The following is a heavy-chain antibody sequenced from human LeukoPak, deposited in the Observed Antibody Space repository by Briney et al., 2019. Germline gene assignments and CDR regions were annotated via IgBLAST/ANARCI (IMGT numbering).Heavy chain of an antibody. Sequence: ASVKVSCKASGYTLSAYCMHWVRQAPGQGLEWMGWINPKSGGTNYAQKFQDRITITRDTSISSTYMELTRLESDDTAVYYCVRDLGISGWYAPPLGYFDSWGQGTLVTVSS. CDR1: GYTLSAYC. D-gene: IGHD6-19*01. V-gene: IGHV1-2*02. CDR2: INPKSGGT. J-gene: IGHJ4*02. CDR3: VRDLGISGWYAPPLGYFDS.